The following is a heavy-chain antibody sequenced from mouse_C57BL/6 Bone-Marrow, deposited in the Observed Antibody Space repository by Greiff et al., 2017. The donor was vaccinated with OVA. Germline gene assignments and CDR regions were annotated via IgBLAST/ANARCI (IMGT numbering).Heavy chain of an antibody. CDR1: GFNIKDDY. J-gene: IGHJ2*01. Sequence: EVQLMESGAELVRPGASVKLSCTASGFNIKDDYMHWVKQRPEQGLEWIGWIDPENGDTEYASKFQGKATITADTSSNTAYLQLSSLTSEDTAVYYCTAYGSPYYWGQGTTLTVSS. CDR2: IDPENGDT. V-gene: IGHV14-4*01. D-gene: IGHD1-1*01. CDR3: TAYGSPYY.